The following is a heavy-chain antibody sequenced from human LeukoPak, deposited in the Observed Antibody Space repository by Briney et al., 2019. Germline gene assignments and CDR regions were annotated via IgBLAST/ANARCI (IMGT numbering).Heavy chain of an antibody. CDR3: AGSLFMAHDAFDI. J-gene: IGHJ3*02. V-gene: IGHV4-4*07. Sequence: SETLSLTCTVSGGSISSYYWSWIRQPAGKGLEWIGRIYTSGSTNYNPSLKSRVTISVDKSKNQFSLKLSSVTAADTAVYYCAGSLFMAHDAFDIWGQGTMVTVSS. D-gene: IGHD5-24*01. CDR2: IYTSGST. CDR1: GGSISSYY.